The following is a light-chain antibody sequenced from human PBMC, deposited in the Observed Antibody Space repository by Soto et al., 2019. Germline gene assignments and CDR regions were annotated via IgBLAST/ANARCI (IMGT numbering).Light chain of an antibody. V-gene: IGKV3-15*01. Sequence: EIVMTQSPATLSVSPGERATLSCRASQSISSNLAWYQQKPGQAPRLLIYGASTRATGIPARFSGSGSGTEFTLTISSLQSEDFTVYYCQQYTNWPLTFGGGTKVESK. CDR1: QSISSN. J-gene: IGKJ4*01. CDR3: QQYTNWPLT. CDR2: GAS.